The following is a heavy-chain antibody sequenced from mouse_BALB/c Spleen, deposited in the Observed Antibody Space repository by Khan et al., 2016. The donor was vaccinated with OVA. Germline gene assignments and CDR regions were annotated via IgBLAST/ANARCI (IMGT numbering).Heavy chain of an antibody. Sequence: VQLQESGPGLAAPSQSLSITCTISGFSLTTYGVHWVRQPPGKGLEWLVVIWSDGTTNYNSALKSRLTITKDNSQRQVFLKMNSLQTDDTAIYFCARQPYYHYNIMENWGQGTSVTVSS. CDR3: ARQPYYHYNIMEN. J-gene: IGHJ4*01. CDR2: IWSDGTT. CDR1: GFSLTTYG. V-gene: IGHV2-6-1*01. D-gene: IGHD2-10*01.